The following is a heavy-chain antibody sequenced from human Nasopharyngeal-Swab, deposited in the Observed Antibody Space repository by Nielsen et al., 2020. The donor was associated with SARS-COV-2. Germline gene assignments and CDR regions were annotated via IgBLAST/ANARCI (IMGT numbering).Heavy chain of an antibody. CDR1: GGSFRGYY. J-gene: IGHJ3*02. CDR3: ARWPEGGYDSAFDI. CDR2: INHSGST. V-gene: IGHV4-34*01. Sequence: SETLSLTCAVYGGSFRGYYWSWIRQPPGKGLEWIGEINHSGSTNYNPSLKSRVTISVDTSKNQFSLKLSSVTAADTAVYYCARWPEGGYDSAFDIWGQGTMVTVSS. D-gene: IGHD5-12*01.